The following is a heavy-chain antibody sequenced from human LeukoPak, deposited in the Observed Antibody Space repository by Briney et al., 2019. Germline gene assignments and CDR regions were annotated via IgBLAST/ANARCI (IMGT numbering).Heavy chain of an antibody. J-gene: IGHJ3*02. V-gene: IGHV4-59*01. CDR2: IYYSGST. Sequence: SETLSLTCTVSGGSISSYYWSWIRQPPGKGLEWIGYIYYSGSTNYNPSLKSRVTISVDTSKNQFSLKVSSVTAADTAVYYCAKGIAAAGSYDAFDIWGQGTMVTVSS. CDR3: AKGIAAAGSYDAFDI. CDR1: GGSISSYY. D-gene: IGHD6-13*01.